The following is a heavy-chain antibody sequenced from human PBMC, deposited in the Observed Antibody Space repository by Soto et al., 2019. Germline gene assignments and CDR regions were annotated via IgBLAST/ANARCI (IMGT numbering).Heavy chain of an antibody. CDR3: AKDSPVGVPLMRDLHD. Sequence: GGSLRLSCAASGFTFSSYGMSWVRQAPGKGLEWVAVISGSGGSTYYADSVKGRFTLSRDNSKNTVYLQMNSLRAEDTAVYYCAKDSPVGVPLMRDLHDWGQGTLVTVSS. D-gene: IGHD2-8*01. V-gene: IGHV3-23*01. CDR2: ISGSGGST. CDR1: GFTFSSYG. J-gene: IGHJ1*01.